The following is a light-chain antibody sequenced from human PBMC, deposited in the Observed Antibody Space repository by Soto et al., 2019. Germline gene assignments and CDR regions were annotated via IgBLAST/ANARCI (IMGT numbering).Light chain of an antibody. V-gene: IGKV1-39*01. CDR3: QHIYSPPHT. CDR2: AAS. Sequence: DIQMTQSPSSLSASVGDRVTITCRASQSISSYLNWYQQKQGKAPKLLIYAASSLQSGVPSRFSGSGSGTGFTLTISSLQPEDSATYYCQHIYSPPHTFGQGTRLEIK. J-gene: IGKJ5*01. CDR1: QSISSY.